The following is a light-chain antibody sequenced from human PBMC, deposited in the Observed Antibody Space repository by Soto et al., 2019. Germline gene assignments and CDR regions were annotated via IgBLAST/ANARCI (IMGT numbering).Light chain of an antibody. CDR3: QQYDRFPIT. J-gene: IGKJ5*01. CDR2: AAS. CDR1: QGISTW. V-gene: IGKV1D-16*01. Sequence: IQMTQSPSSLSASVGDRVTITCRASQGISTWLAWYQQKSGTAPKSLIYAASSLQTGVPSRFSGSGSGTDFTLTITNLQPEDFATYYCQQYDRFPITFGQGTRLEIK.